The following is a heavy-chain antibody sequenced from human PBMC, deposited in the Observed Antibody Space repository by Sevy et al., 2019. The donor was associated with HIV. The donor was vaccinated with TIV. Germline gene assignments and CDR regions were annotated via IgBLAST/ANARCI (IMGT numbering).Heavy chain of an antibody. CDR3: ARDPRDNYSSGWYLHYYYYYYMDV. V-gene: IGHV3-74*01. CDR1: GFTFSSYW. J-gene: IGHJ6*03. Sequence: GGSLRLSCAASGFTFSSYWMHWVRQAPGKGLVWVSRINSDGSSTSYSDSVKGRFTISSDNAKNMLYLQMNSLRAEDTAVYYCARDPRDNYSSGWYLHYYYYYYMDVWGKGTTVTVSS. D-gene: IGHD6-19*01. CDR2: INSDGSST.